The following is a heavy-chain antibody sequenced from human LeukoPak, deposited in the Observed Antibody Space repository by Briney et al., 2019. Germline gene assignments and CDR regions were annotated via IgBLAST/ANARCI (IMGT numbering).Heavy chain of an antibody. CDR3: ASPVFPHGFFQH. Sequence: PGGSLTLSCAASGFTFSSYEMNWVRQAPGKGLEWVSYIGTSDSGTYYADSVKGRFTISRDNAKNSLYLQMNSLRVEDTAVYYCASPVFPHGFFQHWGQGTLVTVSS. CDR1: GFTFSSYE. J-gene: IGHJ1*01. CDR2: IGTSDSGT. V-gene: IGHV3-48*03. D-gene: IGHD3-10*01.